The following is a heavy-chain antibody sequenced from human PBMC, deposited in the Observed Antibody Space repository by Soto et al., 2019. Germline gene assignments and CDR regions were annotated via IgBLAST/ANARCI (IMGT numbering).Heavy chain of an antibody. CDR1: GFTFDDYA. CDR3: AISGSLDAYYFDY. D-gene: IGHD3-10*01. J-gene: IGHJ4*02. CDR2: ISWNSGSI. V-gene: IGHV3-9*01. Sequence: EVQLVESGGGLVQPGRSLRLSCAASGFTFDDYAMHWVRQAPGKGLEWVSGISWNSGSIGYADSVKGRFTISRDNAKNSLYLQMNSLRAEDTALYYCAISGSLDAYYFDYWGQGTLVTVSS.